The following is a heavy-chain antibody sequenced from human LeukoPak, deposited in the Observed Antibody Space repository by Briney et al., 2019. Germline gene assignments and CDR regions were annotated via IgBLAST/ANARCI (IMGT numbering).Heavy chain of an antibody. J-gene: IGHJ4*02. CDR1: GFTFSSYG. CDR2: ISYDGSNK. Sequence: GGSLRLSCAASGFTFSSYGMHWVRQAPGKGLEWWAVISYDGSNKYYADSVKGRFTISRDNSKNTLYLQMNSLRAEDTAVYYCAKGALAAAGPIDYWGQGTLVTVSS. D-gene: IGHD6-13*01. CDR3: AKGALAAAGPIDY. V-gene: IGHV3-30*18.